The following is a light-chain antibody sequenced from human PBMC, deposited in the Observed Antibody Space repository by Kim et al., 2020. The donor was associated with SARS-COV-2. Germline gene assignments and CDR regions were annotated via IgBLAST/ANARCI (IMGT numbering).Light chain of an antibody. CDR2: DVT. V-gene: IGLV2-11*03. Sequence: GQSVTLSCTGTSSDVGGYNYVSWYQQHPDKAPRLMIFDVTKRPSGVPDRFSGSKSGDTASLTISGLQADDDADYYCCSYAGSYTLVFGGGTQLTVL. J-gene: IGLJ2*01. CDR1: SSDVGGYNY. CDR3: CSYAGSYTLV.